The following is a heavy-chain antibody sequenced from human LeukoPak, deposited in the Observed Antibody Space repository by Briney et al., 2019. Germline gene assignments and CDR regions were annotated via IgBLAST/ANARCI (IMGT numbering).Heavy chain of an antibody. D-gene: IGHD1-14*01. CDR3: ARRGSGYYAMDV. J-gene: IGHJ6*02. CDR2: IYYSGST. V-gene: IGHV4-59*08. CDR1: GGSISSYY. Sequence: SETLSLTCTVSGGSISSYYWSWIRQPPGKGLEWIGYIYYSGSTNYNPSHKSRVTISVDTSKNQFSLKLSSVTAADTAVYYCARRGSGYYAMDVWGQGTTVTVSS.